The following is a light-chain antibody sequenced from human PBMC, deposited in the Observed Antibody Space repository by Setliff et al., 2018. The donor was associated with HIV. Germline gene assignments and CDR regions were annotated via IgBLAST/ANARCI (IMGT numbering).Light chain of an antibody. CDR3: SSYTSRNSYV. J-gene: IGLJ1*01. CDR2: EVT. CDR1: SSDVGGYNS. V-gene: IGLV2-14*01. Sequence: QSALAQPASVSGSPGQSITISCTGTSSDVGGYNSVSWYQQHPGKAPKVIIYEVTDRPSGVSDRFPGSKSGNTASLTISGLQAEDEADYYCSSYTSRNSYVFGTGTKVTVL.